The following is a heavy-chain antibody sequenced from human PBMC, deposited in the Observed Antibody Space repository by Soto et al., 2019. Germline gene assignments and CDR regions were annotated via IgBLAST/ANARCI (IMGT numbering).Heavy chain of an antibody. Sequence: QLQLQESGSGLVKPSQTLSLTCAVSGGSISSGGYSWSWIRQPPGKGLEWIGYIYHSGSTYYNPFLKSRVTISVDRSKNQFFLKLSSVTAADTAVYYCARENNLLPGGYFDYWGQGTLVTVSS. CDR3: ARENNLLPGGYFDY. CDR2: IYHSGST. CDR1: GGSISSGGYS. V-gene: IGHV4-30-2*01. J-gene: IGHJ4*02. D-gene: IGHD3-22*01.